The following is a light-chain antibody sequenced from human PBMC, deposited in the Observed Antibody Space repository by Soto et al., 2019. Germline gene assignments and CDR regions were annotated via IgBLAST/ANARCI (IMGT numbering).Light chain of an antibody. Sequence: ENVLTQSPGTLSLSPGERATLSCRASQSVSKYLAWYQQKPGQAPRLLIYNASNRATGIPVRFSGSGSGTDFTLTISILQPEDFAVYYCQQRHNLPRTFGQGTNVDIK. J-gene: IGKJ1*01. V-gene: IGKV3-11*01. CDR1: QSVSKY. CDR2: NAS. CDR3: QQRHNLPRT.